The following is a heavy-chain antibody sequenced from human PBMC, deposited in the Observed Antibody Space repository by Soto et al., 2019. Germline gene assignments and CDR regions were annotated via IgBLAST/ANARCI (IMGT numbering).Heavy chain of an antibody. J-gene: IGHJ4*02. CDR2: IIPIVGTA. Sequence: SVKVSCKASGGTFSSYVISWVRQAPGQGLEWMGGIIPIVGTANYAQKFQGRVTITADESTSTAYMELSSLRSEDTAVYYCARAPVFSYASSGYYWDYWGQGTLVTVSS. D-gene: IGHD3-22*01. CDR3: ARAPVFSYASSGYYWDY. CDR1: GGTFSSYV. V-gene: IGHV1-69*13.